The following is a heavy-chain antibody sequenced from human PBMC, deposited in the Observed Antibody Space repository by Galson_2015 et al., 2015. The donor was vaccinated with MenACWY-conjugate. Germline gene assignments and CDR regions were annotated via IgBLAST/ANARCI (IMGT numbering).Heavy chain of an antibody. CDR2: ISPGDSNI. D-gene: IGHD1-26*01. CDR3: ARHPSGGRGMDV. Sequence: QSGAEVTKPGESLTISCTGSGYSFTNYWIGWVRQMPGKGLEWMGLISPGDSNIRYSPPFQGQVTISADKSISTAYLQWYSLKASDTAIYYCARHPSGGRGMDVWGRGTTVTVSS. CDR1: GYSFTNYW. J-gene: IGHJ6*02. V-gene: IGHV5-51*01.